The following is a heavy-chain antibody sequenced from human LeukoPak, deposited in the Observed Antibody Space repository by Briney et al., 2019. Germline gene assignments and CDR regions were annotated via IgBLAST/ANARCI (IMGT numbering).Heavy chain of an antibody. V-gene: IGHV4-34*01. CDR3: AKGSDPFRWFGEFNVKLPRPIRHYYFDS. CDR2: INHSGST. J-gene: IGHJ4*02. D-gene: IGHD3-10*01. CDR1: GGSFSGYY. Sequence: PSETLSLTCAVYGGSFSGYYWSWIRQPPGRGLEWIGEINHSGSTNYNPSLKSRVTISVDTSKNQFSLKLSSVTAAGTAVYYCAKGSDPFRWFGEFNVKLPRPIRHYYFDSWGQGTLVTVSS.